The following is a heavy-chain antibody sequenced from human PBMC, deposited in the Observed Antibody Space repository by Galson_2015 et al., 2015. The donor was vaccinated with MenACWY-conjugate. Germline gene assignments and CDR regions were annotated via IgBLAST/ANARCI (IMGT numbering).Heavy chain of an antibody. CDR3: ARDKYSRTRGALY. Sequence: SLRLSCAASGFTFSSYAMHWVRQAPGKGLEWVAVISYDGSNKYYADSVKGRFTISRDNSKNTLYLQMNSLRAEDTAVYYCARDKYSRTRGALYWGQGTLVTVSS. CDR1: GFTFSSYA. CDR2: ISYDGSNK. D-gene: IGHD2-21*01. J-gene: IGHJ4*02. V-gene: IGHV3-30*04.